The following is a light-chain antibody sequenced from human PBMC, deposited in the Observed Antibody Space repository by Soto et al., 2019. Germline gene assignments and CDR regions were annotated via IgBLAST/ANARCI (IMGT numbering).Light chain of an antibody. J-gene: IGLJ2*01. Sequence: QPVLTQPASVSGSPGQSITISCTGTSSDVGDYDYVSWYQHHPGKAPKLMIYEVSNRPSGVSNRFSGSKSGNTASLTISGLQAEDEANYYCCSYATSSTLVVFGGGTKVTVL. CDR2: EVS. CDR3: CSYATSSTLVV. CDR1: SSDVGDYDY. V-gene: IGLV2-14*01.